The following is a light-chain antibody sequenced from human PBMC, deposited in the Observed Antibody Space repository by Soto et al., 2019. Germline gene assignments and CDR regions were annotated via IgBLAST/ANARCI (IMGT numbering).Light chain of an antibody. V-gene: IGKV3-11*01. J-gene: IGKJ1*01. CDR3: QHRSNWPPT. CDR1: QSVSSY. Sequence: EIVLTQSPATLSLSPGERATLFCMASQSVSSYLAWYQQKPGQAPRLLIYGASNRATGIPARFSGSGSGTDFTLTISSLEPEDFAVYYCQHRSNWPPTFGQGTKVDI. CDR2: GAS.